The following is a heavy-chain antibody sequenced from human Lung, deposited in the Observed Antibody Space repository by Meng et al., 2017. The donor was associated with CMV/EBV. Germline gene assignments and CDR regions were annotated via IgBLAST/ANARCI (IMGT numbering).Heavy chain of an antibody. D-gene: IGHD1-26*01. CDR3: ARGWGAALDY. J-gene: IGHJ4*02. Sequence: SETLSLXYTVSGYSISSGNYWGWIRQHPGKGLEWIGSFYHTGSTSYNPSLKSRVTISLDTSKNQFSLKLTSVTAADTAVYDCARGWGAALDYWGQGTLVTVSS. CDR1: GYSISSGNY. CDR2: FYHTGST. V-gene: IGHV4-38-2*02.